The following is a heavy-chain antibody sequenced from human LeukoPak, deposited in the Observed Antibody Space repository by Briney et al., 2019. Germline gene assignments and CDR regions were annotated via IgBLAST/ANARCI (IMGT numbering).Heavy chain of an antibody. V-gene: IGHV1-2*02. CDR2: INPNSGGT. D-gene: IGHD3-16*01. CDR3: ARGLAYDYVWGSYTPPGGY. CDR1: GYTFTGYY. J-gene: IGHJ4*02. Sequence: GASVKVSCKASGYTFTGYYIHWVRQAPGQGPEWMGCINPNSGGTNCAQKFQGRVTMTRNTSISTAYMELSSLRSEDTAVYYCARGLAYDYVWGSYTPPGGYWGQGTLVTVSS.